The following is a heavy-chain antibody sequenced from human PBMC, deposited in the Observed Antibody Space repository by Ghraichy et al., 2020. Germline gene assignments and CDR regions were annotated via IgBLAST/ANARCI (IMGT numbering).Heavy chain of an antibody. D-gene: IGHD1-26*01. CDR1: GFTFSGSA. J-gene: IGHJ3*02. V-gene: IGHV3-73*01. CDR2: IRSKAHSYAT. Sequence: GGSLRLSCAASGFTFSGSAIHWVRQASGKGLEWVGRIRSKAHSYATAYAASVKGRFTISRDDSKNTTYLQINSLKTEDTAVYYCTRLSEGIVGATSAVDIWGQGTMVTVSS. CDR3: TRLSEGIVGATSAVDI.